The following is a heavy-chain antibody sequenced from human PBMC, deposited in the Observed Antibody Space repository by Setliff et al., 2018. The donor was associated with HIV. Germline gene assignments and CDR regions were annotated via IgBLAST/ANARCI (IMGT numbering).Heavy chain of an antibody. V-gene: IGHV4-59*11. Sequence: PSETLSLTCTVSGGSISSHYWTWIRQPPGKGLEWIGYISYSGSTNYNPSLKSRVTISVDTSKNQFSLKLSSVTASDTAVYYCARSPERGYDSDWFDPWGLGTLVTVSS. J-gene: IGHJ5*02. D-gene: IGHD5-12*01. CDR1: GGSISSHY. CDR2: ISYSGST. CDR3: ARSPERGYDSDWFDP.